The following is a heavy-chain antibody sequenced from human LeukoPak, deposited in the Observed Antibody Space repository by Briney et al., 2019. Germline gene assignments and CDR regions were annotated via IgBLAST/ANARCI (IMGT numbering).Heavy chain of an antibody. CDR1: GYTFTGYY. D-gene: IGHD5-18*01. CDR2: INPIFGTA. Sequence: SVKVSCKASGYTFTGYYMHWVRQAPGQGLEWMGWINPIFGTANYAQKFQGRVTITADKSTSTAYMELSSLRAEDTAMYYCATDRNSYGYSDYWGQGTLVTVSS. CDR3: ATDRNSYGYSDY. J-gene: IGHJ4*02. V-gene: IGHV1-69*06.